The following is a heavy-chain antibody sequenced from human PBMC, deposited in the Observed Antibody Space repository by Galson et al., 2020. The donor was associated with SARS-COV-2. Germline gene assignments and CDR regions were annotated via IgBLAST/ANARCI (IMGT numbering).Heavy chain of an antibody. CDR2: ITHSGSS. J-gene: IGHJ5*02. CDR3: ARAPAFQDLLLFKVDQLSDLSGNWFDP. D-gene: IGHD6-6*01. CDR1: GGSFNDYY. V-gene: IGHV4-34*01. Sequence: SQTLSLTCAVYGGSFNDYYWSWIRQPPGKGLEWIGGITHSGSSDYNPSLGGRATISVDTSKNQFSLRLNSVTAADTSVYYCARAPAFQDLLLFKVDQLSDLSGNWFDPWGQGTLVTVSS.